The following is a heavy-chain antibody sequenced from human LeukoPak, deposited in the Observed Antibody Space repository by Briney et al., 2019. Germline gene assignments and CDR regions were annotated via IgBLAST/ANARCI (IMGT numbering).Heavy chain of an antibody. CDR3: VRDRELFY. D-gene: IGHD1-7*01. Sequence: SETLSLTCTVSGGSISIYYWSWIRQPPGKGLEWLGYVYNSGSTDYNPSLKSRVTISADTSKNQFSQKLSSVTAADTAVYYCVRDRELFYWGQGTLVTVSS. V-gene: IGHV4-59*01. J-gene: IGHJ4*02. CDR1: GGSISIYY. CDR2: VYNSGST.